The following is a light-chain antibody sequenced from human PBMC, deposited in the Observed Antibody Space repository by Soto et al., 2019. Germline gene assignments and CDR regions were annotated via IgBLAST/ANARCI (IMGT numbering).Light chain of an antibody. CDR1: SSDVGGYNY. CDR3: SSYTSRSTLPDVV. V-gene: IGLV2-14*01. CDR2: DVS. J-gene: IGLJ2*01. Sequence: QSALTQPASVSGSPGQSITISCTGTSSDVGGYNYVSWYQQHPGKAPKLMIYDVSNRPSGVSNRFSGAKSGNTASLTISGLQAEDEADYDCSSYTSRSTLPDVVFGGETELTVL.